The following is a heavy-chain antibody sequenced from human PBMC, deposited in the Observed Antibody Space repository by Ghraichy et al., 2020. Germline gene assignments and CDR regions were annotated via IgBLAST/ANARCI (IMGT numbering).Heavy chain of an antibody. CDR2: GFYVGTT. CDR3: ATGDFRHFDS. J-gene: IGHJ4*02. D-gene: IGHD4-17*01. V-gene: IGHV4-39*01. Sequence: GSLRLSCIVSGGTIGNSSLYCGCIGQPPGKGLEWIVSGFYVGTTNYSPSLESRVTISVDTSKNQFSLNRNSVTAADTAVYYCATGDFRHFDSWCQGILVTVSS. CDR1: GGTIGNSSLY.